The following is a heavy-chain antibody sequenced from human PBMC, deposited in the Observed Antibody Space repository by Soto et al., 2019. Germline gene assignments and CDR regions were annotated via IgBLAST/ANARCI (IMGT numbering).Heavy chain of an antibody. CDR1: GFTFSSYG. D-gene: IGHD6-13*01. V-gene: IGHV3-30*18. J-gene: IGHJ6*02. Sequence: GGSLRLSCAASGFTFSSYGMHWVRQAPGKGLEWVAVISYDGSNKYYADSVKGRFTISRDNSKNTLYLQMNSLRAEDTAVYYCANYQKQQLAPGVGMDVWGQGTTVTVSS. CDR2: ISYDGSNK. CDR3: ANYQKQQLAPGVGMDV.